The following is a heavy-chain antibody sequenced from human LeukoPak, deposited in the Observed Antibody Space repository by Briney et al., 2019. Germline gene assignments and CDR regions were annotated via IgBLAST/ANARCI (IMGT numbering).Heavy chain of an antibody. CDR3: ASAWEPAEGNAFDI. D-gene: IGHD1-26*01. CDR1: GYTFTSYG. Sequence: ASVKVSCTASGYTFTSYGISWVRQAPGQGLEWMGWISAYNGNTNYAQQFQGRVTMTRDTSISTAYMELSRLRSDDTAVYYCASAWEPAEGNAFDIWGQGTMVTVSS. CDR2: ISAYNGNT. V-gene: IGHV1-18*01. J-gene: IGHJ3*02.